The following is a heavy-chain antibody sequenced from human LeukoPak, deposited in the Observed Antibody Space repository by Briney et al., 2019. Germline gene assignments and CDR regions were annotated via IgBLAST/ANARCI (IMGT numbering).Heavy chain of an antibody. J-gene: IGHJ6*02. CDR2: IYYSGST. CDR3: ARGYEFWSGYSAYYYGMDV. Sequence: PSETLSLTCTVSGGSISSYYWSWIRQPPGKGLEWIGYIYYSGSTNYNPSLKSRVTISVDTSKNQFSLKLSSVPAADTAVYYCARGYEFWSGYSAYYYGMDVWGQGTTVTVSS. D-gene: IGHD3/OR15-3a*01. V-gene: IGHV4-59*01. CDR1: GGSISSYY.